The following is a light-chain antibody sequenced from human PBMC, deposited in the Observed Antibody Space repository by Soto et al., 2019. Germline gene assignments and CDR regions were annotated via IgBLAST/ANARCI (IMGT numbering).Light chain of an antibody. Sequence: EFVLTHSPATLSVSPGERATLSCRASQSVSNYLAWYQQKPGQAPRLLIYGASNRATGIPDRFSGSGSGTDFTLTISRLEPEDFAVYYCQQYGSSGTFGQGTKVDIK. CDR3: QQYGSSGT. J-gene: IGKJ1*01. CDR2: GAS. CDR1: QSVSNY. V-gene: IGKV3-20*01.